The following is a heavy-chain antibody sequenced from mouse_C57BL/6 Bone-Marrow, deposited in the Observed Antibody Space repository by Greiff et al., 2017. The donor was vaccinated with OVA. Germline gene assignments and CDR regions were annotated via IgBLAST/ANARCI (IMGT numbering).Heavy chain of an antibody. Sequence: VQLQQSGAELVKPGASVKMSCKASGYTFTTYPIEWMKQNHGKSLAWIGNFHPYNDDTKYNDKFKGKATLTVEKSSSTIYLELSRLTSDDSAVYYCERTHYYGSSYGAMDYWGQGTSVTVSS. CDR1: GYTFTTYP. V-gene: IGHV1-47*01. J-gene: IGHJ4*01. CDR3: ERTHYYGSSYGAMDY. CDR2: FHPYNDDT. D-gene: IGHD1-1*01.